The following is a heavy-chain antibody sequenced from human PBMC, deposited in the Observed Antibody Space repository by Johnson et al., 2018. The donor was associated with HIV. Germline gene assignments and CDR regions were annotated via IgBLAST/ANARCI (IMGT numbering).Heavy chain of an antibody. CDR2: ISYDGSNK. CDR3: ARGMTTVTNHDAFDI. V-gene: IGHV3-30-3*01. CDR1: GFSFNRYA. D-gene: IGHD4-17*01. Sequence: QMLLVESGGGLVQPGRSVRLSCVASGFSFNRYAMHWVRQAPGKGLEWVAVISYDGSNKYYADSVKGRFTISRDNSKNTLYLQMNSLRAEDTAVYYCARGMTTVTNHDAFDIWGQGTMVTVSS. J-gene: IGHJ3*02.